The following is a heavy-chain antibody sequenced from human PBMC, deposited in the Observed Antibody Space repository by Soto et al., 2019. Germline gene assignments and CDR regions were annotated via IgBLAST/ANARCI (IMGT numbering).Heavy chain of an antibody. Sequence: GESLKISCKGSGYSFTSYWIGWVRQMPGKGLEWMGIIYPGDSDTRYSPSFQGQVTISADKSISTAYLQWSSLKASDTAMYYCARVVSGYEPNRIYYYYYMDVWGKGTTVTVSS. CDR2: IYPGDSDT. CDR3: ARVVSGYEPNRIYYYYYMDV. D-gene: IGHD5-12*01. J-gene: IGHJ6*03. CDR1: GYSFTSYW. V-gene: IGHV5-51*01.